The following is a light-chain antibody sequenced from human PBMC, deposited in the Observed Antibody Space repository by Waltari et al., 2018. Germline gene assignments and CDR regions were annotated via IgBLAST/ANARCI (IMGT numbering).Light chain of an antibody. Sequence: QLVLTQSPSASASLGASVKLTCTLSSGPSSNVIAWHQQQPEKGHRYLMKVNRDGSHSKGDEIPDRFSGSSSGAERYLTISSLQSEDEADYYCQTGGHGTWVFGGGTKLTVL. CDR3: QTGGHGTWV. J-gene: IGLJ3*02. CDR1: SGPSSNV. CDR2: VNRDGSH. V-gene: IGLV4-69*01.